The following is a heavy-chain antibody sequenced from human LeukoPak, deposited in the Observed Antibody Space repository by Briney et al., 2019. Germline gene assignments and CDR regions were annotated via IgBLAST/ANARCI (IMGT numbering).Heavy chain of an antibody. CDR2: IYSGGST. V-gene: IGHV3-66*01. D-gene: IGHD4-11*01. J-gene: IGHJ6*03. Sequence: PSETLSLTCAVYGGSFSGYYMSWVRQAPGKGLEWVSIIYSGGSTYYADSVKGRFTISRDNSKNTLYLQMNSLRAEDTAVYYCARDRTGQQLISRKEYYYMDVWGKGTTVTISS. CDR1: GGSFSGYY. CDR3: ARDRTGQQLISRKEYYYMDV.